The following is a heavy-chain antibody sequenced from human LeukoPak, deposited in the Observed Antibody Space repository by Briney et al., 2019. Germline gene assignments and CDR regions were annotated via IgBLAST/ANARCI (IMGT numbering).Heavy chain of an antibody. CDR3: AKDVRGYTYGYVDY. CDR2: ISGGGGST. J-gene: IGHJ4*02. D-gene: IGHD5-18*01. Sequence: GGSLRLSFAASGFTFSNYAMGWVRQPPGKGLEWVSGISGGGGSTYHADSVKGRFTISRDNSKNTLYLQMSSLRAEDTAIYYCAKDVRGYTYGYVDYWGQGTLVTVSS. V-gene: IGHV3-23*01. CDR1: GFTFSNYA.